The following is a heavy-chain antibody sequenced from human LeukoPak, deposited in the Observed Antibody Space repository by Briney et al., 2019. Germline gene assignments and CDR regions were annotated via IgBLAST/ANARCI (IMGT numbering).Heavy chain of an antibody. CDR3: ARDTDTGNYYGSGSYYSPPGY. V-gene: IGHV1-18*01. D-gene: IGHD3-10*01. CDR1: GGTVSNYV. Sequence: ASVKVSCKASGGTVSNYVITWVRQAPGQGLEWMGWISAYNGNTNYAQKFQGRVTMTTDTFTSIAYMELRSLRSDDTAMYHCARDTDTGNYYGSGSYYSPPGYWGQGTLVTVSS. CDR2: ISAYNGNT. J-gene: IGHJ4*02.